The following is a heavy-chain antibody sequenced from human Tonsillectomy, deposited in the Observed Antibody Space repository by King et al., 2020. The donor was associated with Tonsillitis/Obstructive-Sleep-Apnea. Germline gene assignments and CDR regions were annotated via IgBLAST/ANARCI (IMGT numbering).Heavy chain of an antibody. J-gene: IGHJ4*02. D-gene: IGHD6-19*01. V-gene: IGHV3-30*01. CDR1: AFTFSSYT. CDR2: ISYDGSNK. Sequence: VQLVESGGGVVQPGRSLRLSCAASAFTFSSYTMHWVRQAPGKGLEWVAVISYDGSNKYSADSVKGRFTISRDNSKNTLYLQMNGLRAEDAALYYCARRPRSWAVAGPDLYYFDYWGQGTLVTVSS. CDR3: ARRPRSWAVAGPDLYYFDY.